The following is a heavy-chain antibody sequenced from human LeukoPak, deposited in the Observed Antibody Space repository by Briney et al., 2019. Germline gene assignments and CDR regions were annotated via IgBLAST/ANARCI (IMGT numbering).Heavy chain of an antibody. CDR1: GGSISSSSYY. J-gene: IGHJ5*02. CDR3: ARDENGYVWGSFRA. V-gene: IGHV4-39*07. CDR2: IYYTGST. Sequence: SETLSLTCTVSGGSISSSSYYWGWIRQPPGKGLEWIGSIYYTGSTYYNPSLKSRVTISVDTSKNQFSLKLSSVTAADTAVYYCARDENGYVWGSFRAWGQGTLVTVSS. D-gene: IGHD3-16*02.